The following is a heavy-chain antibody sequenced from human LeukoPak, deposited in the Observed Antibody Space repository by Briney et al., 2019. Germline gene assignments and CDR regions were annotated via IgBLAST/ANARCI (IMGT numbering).Heavy chain of an antibody. Sequence: GGALRLSCAASGFTFSTYGMHWVRQAPGKGLEWVAFIRSDGSSKYYTDSVKGRFTISRDNSKNTLYLQMNSLRAEDTAVYYCANQGGSLTEVGYYMDVWGKGTTVTVSS. D-gene: IGHD1-26*01. CDR1: GFTFSTYG. CDR2: IRSDGSSK. CDR3: ANQGGSLTEVGYYMDV. V-gene: IGHV3-30*02. J-gene: IGHJ6*03.